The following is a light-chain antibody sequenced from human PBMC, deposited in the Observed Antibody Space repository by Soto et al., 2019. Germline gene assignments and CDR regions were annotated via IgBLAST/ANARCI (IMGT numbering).Light chain of an antibody. CDR1: QSISSW. CDR3: HQYNSYSQT. CDR2: DAS. J-gene: IGKJ4*01. V-gene: IGKV1-5*01. Sequence: DIQMTQSPSTLSASVGDRVTITCRASQSISSWLAWYQQKPGKAPKLLIYDASSLESGVPSRFSGSGSGTEFTLTISSLQPDDFATYYCHQYNSYSQTFGGGTKVEIK.